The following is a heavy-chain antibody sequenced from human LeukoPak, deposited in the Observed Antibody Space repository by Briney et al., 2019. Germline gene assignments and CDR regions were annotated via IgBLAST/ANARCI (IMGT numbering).Heavy chain of an antibody. CDR3: ARSGSIAVVVPAATLVDY. CDR1: GFTFSDYY. CDR2: ISSSSSYT. Sequence: PGGSLRLSCAASGFTFSDYYMSWIRQAPGKGLEWVSYISSSSSYTNYADSVKGRFTISRDSAKNSLYLQMNSLRAEDTAVYYCARSGSIAVVVPAATLVDYWGQGTLVTVSS. D-gene: IGHD2-2*01. J-gene: IGHJ4*02. V-gene: IGHV3-11*03.